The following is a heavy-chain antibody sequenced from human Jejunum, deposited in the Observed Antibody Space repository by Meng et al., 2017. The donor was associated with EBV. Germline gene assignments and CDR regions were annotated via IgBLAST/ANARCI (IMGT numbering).Heavy chain of an antibody. CDR3: ARMLFSSSWSPFGY. Sequence: QVQLVESGGGLVKPGGSLRLSCAASGFTFSDYYMSWIRQAPGKGLEWVSYFSSSGNSVYYADSVKGRFTISGDNAKNSLYLQMNSLRAEDTAVYYCARMLFSSSWSPFGYWSQGTLCTVSS. D-gene: IGHD6-13*01. CDR1: GFTFSDYY. V-gene: IGHV3-11*01. CDR2: FSSSGNSV. J-gene: IGHJ4*02.